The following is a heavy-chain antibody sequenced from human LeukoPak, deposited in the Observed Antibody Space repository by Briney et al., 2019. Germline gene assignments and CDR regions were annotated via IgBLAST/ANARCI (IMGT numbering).Heavy chain of an antibody. CDR1: GFTFSGYA. V-gene: IGHV3-23*01. CDR3: TKGHRTFDP. Sequence: GGSLRLSCAGSGFTFSGYAMSWVREALGEGLEWVSAINDDGGSSYYADSVKGRFTISRDSSKNTLYLQMNSLRAEDTAVYYCTKGHRTFDPWGQGTLVTVSS. CDR2: INDDGGSS. D-gene: IGHD1-14*01. J-gene: IGHJ5*02.